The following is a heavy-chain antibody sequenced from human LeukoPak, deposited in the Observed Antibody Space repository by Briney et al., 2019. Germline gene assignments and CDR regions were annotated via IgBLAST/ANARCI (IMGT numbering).Heavy chain of an antibody. CDR3: ARDNDGIRYFDWLEAPDY. CDR2: ISAYNGNT. V-gene: IGHV1-18*04. CDR1: GYTFTSYG. D-gene: IGHD3-9*01. Sequence: ASVKVSCKASGYTFTSYGISWVRQAPGQGLEWMGWISAYNGNTNYAQKLQGRVTMTTDTSTSTAYMELRSLRSDDTAVYYCARDNDGIRYFDWLEAPDYWGQGTLVTVSS. J-gene: IGHJ4*02.